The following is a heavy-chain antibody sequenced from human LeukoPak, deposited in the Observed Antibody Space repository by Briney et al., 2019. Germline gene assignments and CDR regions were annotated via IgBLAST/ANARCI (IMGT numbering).Heavy chain of an antibody. J-gene: IGHJ5*02. CDR2: ISNTGATI. CDR1: GFTFSNYY. V-gene: IGHV3-11*01. D-gene: IGHD1-1*01. CDR3: VGARGLGPGGYFDP. Sequence: GGSLRLSCAASGFTFSNYYMSWIRQAPGKGLEWVSYISNTGATITYTDSVKGRFTISRDNAKNSLYLQMSSLRADDTAVHYCVGARGLGPGGYFDPWGQGILVTVSS.